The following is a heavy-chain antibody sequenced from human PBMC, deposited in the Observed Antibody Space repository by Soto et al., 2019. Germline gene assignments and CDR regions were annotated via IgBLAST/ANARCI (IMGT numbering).Heavy chain of an antibody. D-gene: IGHD6-13*01. V-gene: IGHV3-33*01. CDR1: GFTFSSYG. CDR2: IWYDGSNK. Sequence: PGGSLRLSCAASGFTFSSYGMHWVRQAPGKGLEWVAVIWYDGSNKYYADSVKGRFTISRDNAKNSLYLQMNSLRAEDTAVYYCARESGYSSSGAFDIWGQGTMVTVSS. J-gene: IGHJ3*02. CDR3: ARESGYSSSGAFDI.